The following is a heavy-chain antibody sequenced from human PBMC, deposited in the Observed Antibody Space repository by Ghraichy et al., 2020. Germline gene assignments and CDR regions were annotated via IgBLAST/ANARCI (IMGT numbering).Heavy chain of an antibody. CDR3: ASLPYYYDSSGYCY. V-gene: IGHV4-4*02. J-gene: IGHJ4*02. CDR1: GGSISSSNW. Sequence: SETLSLTCAVSGGSISSSNWWSWVRQPPGKGLEWIGEIYHSGSTNYNPSLKSRVTISVDKSKNQFSLKLSSVTAADTAVYYCASLPYYYDSSGYCYWGQGTLVTVSS. D-gene: IGHD3-22*01. CDR2: IYHSGST.